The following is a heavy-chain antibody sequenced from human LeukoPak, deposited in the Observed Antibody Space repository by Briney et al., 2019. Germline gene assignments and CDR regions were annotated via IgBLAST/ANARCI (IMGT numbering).Heavy chain of an antibody. Sequence: GGSLRLSCAASGFTFSSYGMHWVRQAPGKGLEWVAVISYDGSNKYYADSVKGRFTISRDNSKNTLYLQMNSLRAEDTAVYYCAKGGLGYCSSTSCPTPYGMDVWGQGTTVTVS. V-gene: IGHV3-30*18. CDR2: ISYDGSNK. J-gene: IGHJ6*02. CDR3: AKGGLGYCSSTSCPTPYGMDV. CDR1: GFTFSSYG. D-gene: IGHD2-2*01.